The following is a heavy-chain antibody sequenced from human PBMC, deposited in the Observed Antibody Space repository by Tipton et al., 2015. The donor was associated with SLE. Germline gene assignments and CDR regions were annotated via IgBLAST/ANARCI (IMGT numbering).Heavy chain of an antibody. J-gene: IGHJ4*02. CDR1: GYTFTGYY. V-gene: IGHV1-2*02. D-gene: IGHD3-10*01. CDR2: INPNSGGT. CDR3: ARGGYYYVSGCWGFDY. Sequence: QLVQSGAEVKKPGASVKVSCKASGYTFTGYYMHWVRQAPGQGLEWMGWINPNSGGTDYAQKFQGRVTMTRNTSIRTAYMELSSLRSEDTAVYYCARGGYYYVSGCWGFDYWGQGSLVTVSS.